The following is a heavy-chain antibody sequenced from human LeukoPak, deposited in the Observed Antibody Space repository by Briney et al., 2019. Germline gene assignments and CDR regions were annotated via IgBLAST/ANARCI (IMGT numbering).Heavy chain of an antibody. J-gene: IGHJ4*02. CDR1: GSTFSTLP. Sequence: PGGSLRLSCSASGSTFSTLPMHWVRQAPGKGLEYVSGSSSNGGSTYYADSAKGRFTISRDNSKNTLYLQMSSLRPEDTAVYYCVNQISGWVYWGQGTLVTVSS. CDR2: SSSNGGST. D-gene: IGHD6-19*01. CDR3: VNQISGWVY. V-gene: IGHV3-64D*06.